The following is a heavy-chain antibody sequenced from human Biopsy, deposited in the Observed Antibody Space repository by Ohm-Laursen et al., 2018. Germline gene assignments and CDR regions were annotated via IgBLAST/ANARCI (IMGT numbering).Heavy chain of an antibody. V-gene: IGHV1-69*13. CDR3: ARDALGGGSYRFFY. Sequence: GASVKVSCKASGGTFTNYAISWVRQAPGQGLEWMGGIIPIFGTANYAQKFQGRVTITADESRSTAYMELSSLRSDDTAVYYCARDALGGGSYRFFYWGQGSLVTVSS. CDR1: GGTFTNYA. D-gene: IGHD1-26*01. CDR2: IIPIFGTA. J-gene: IGHJ4*02.